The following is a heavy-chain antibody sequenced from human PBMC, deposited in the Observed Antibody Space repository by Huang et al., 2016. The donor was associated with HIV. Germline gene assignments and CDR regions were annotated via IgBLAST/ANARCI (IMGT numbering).Heavy chain of an antibody. J-gene: IGHJ4*02. D-gene: IGHD3-16*01. CDR3: ARGRGDARGFLGLDF. CDR2: INHRGRT. V-gene: IGHV4-34*01. Sequence: QVQLHQWGAGLLKPSETLSLTCAVYGGSFSGPNWTWIRQTPGKGLEWSGEINHRGRTNYSPSLKRRVTISLDTSKNQFSLRLRSVTAADTAVYYCARGRGDARGFLGLDFWGQGTLVTVSS. CDR1: GGSFSGPN.